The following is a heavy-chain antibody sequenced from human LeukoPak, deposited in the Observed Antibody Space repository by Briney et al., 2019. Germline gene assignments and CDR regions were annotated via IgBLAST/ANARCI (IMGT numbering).Heavy chain of an antibody. Sequence: SETLSLTCTVSGGSVRSYYWSWIRQPPGKGLEWIGDIYYSGSTNYNPSLKSRVTISVDTSKNQFSLKLSSVTAADTAVYYCARAACGGDCYAPWGYYYGLDVWGQGTTVTVS. V-gene: IGHV4-59*02. CDR3: ARAACGGDCYAPWGYYYGLDV. CDR1: GGSVRSYY. J-gene: IGHJ6*02. D-gene: IGHD2-21*02. CDR2: IYYSGST.